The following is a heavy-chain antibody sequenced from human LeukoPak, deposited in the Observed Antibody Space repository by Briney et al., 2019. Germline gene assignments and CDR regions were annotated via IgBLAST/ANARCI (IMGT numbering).Heavy chain of an antibody. Sequence: SETPSLTCSVSGGSISSSDYYWGWIRQPPGKGLEWIGSIYYSGSTYYNPSLKSRIAISVDTSKNQFSLKLSSVTATDTAVYYCARVSCSGGSCPFGSWFDPWGQGTLVTVSS. V-gene: IGHV4-39*01. D-gene: IGHD2-15*01. CDR1: GGSISSSDYY. CDR3: ARVSCSGGSCPFGSWFDP. J-gene: IGHJ5*02. CDR2: IYYSGST.